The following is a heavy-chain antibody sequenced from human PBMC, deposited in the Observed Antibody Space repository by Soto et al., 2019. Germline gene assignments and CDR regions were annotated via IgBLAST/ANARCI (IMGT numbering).Heavy chain of an antibody. CDR3: AKDMALPDPKFGARDPPDH. J-gene: IGHJ4*02. CDR2: ISYEGTTK. CDR1: GFSFGHFG. V-gene: IGHV3-30*19. D-gene: IGHD1-26*01. Sequence: QVQLVESGGGVVRRGRSLRLSCAASGFSFGHFGMHWVRQAPGKGLEWVTFISYEGTTKVYCESVKGRSIVSRDNSKNTLYLQMNPLRREDTAVYYCAKDMALPDPKFGARDPPDHSGSGPRVPVSS.